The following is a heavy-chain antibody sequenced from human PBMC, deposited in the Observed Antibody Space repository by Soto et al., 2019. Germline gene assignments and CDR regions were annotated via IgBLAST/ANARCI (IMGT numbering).Heavy chain of an antibody. CDR2: IWSDGTNK. Sequence: AGGSLRLSCAASGVTFSNYAMHWVRQAPGKGLEWVAVIWSDGTNKYYADSVKGRFTTSRDKSKSTLYLQMNSLRAEDTAVYYCARAPLTIYDTSGYYDYWGQGIQVTVSS. D-gene: IGHD3-22*01. V-gene: IGHV3-33*01. CDR3: ARAPLTIYDTSGYYDY. J-gene: IGHJ4*02. CDR1: GVTFSNYA.